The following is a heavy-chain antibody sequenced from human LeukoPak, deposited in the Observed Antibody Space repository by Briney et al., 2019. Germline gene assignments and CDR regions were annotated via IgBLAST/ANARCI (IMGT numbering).Heavy chain of an antibody. CDR3: ARDYGGNTNWFDP. CDR2: IIPIFGTA. Sequence: SVKVSCKASGGTFSSYAIIWVRHAPGQGLEWMGGIIPIFGTANYAQKFQGRVTITTDESTSTAYMELSSLRSEDTAVYYCARDYGGNTNWFDPWGQGTLVTVSS. CDR1: GGTFSSYA. J-gene: IGHJ5*02. D-gene: IGHD4-23*01. V-gene: IGHV1-69*05.